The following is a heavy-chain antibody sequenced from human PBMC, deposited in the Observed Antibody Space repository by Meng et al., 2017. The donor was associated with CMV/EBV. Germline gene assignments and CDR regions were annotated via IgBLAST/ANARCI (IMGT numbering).Heavy chain of an antibody. V-gene: IGHV3-11*01. CDR3: ARGAGYLVGPSKAWLDP. CDR2: ISFGGKNI. J-gene: IGHJ5*02. CDR1: FTFREFD. Sequence: FTFREFDMTWIGQAPGKGLEWVAYISFGGKNINYADSVKGRFTVSRNNAENSLSLQMSSLRVEDSAVYYCARGAGYLVGPSKAWLDPWGQGTLVTVSS. D-gene: IGHD3-9*01.